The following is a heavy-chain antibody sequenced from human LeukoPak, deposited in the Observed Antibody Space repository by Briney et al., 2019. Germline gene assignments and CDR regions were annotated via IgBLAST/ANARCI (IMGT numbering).Heavy chain of an antibody. CDR2: IRYDGSNK. CDR3: AKDRRSRDGWYFDY. V-gene: IGHV3-30*02. Sequence: SGGSLRLSCAASGFTFSTYGMLWVRQAPGQGPEWVALIRYDGSNKYYADSVKGRFTISRDNSKNTLYLQMNSLRAEDTAVYYCAKDRRSRDGWYFDYWGQGTLVTVSS. CDR1: GFTFSTYG. J-gene: IGHJ4*02. D-gene: IGHD5-24*01.